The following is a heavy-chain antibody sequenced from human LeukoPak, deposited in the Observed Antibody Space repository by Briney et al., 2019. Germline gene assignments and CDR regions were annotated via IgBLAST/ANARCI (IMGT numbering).Heavy chain of an antibody. CDR3: AKDSKRFLEWSPYYFDY. J-gene: IGHJ4*02. V-gene: IGHV3-33*06. CDR2: IWYDGSNK. CDR1: GFTFSSYG. D-gene: IGHD3-3*01. Sequence: GGSLRLSCAASGFTFSSYGMHWVRQAPGKGLGWVAVIWYDGSNKYYADSVKGRFTISRDNSKNTLYLQMNSLRAEDTAVYYCAKDSKRFLEWSPYYFDYWGQGTLVTVSS.